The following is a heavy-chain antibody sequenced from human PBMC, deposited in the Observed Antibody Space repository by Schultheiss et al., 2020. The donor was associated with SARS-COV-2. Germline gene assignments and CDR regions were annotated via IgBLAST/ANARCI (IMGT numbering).Heavy chain of an antibody. CDR2: ISSSSSYI. J-gene: IGHJ4*02. D-gene: IGHD6-19*01. CDR3: ARDVSLSSGWYGSAIGSDY. V-gene: IGHV3-21*01. CDR1: GFTFSSYA. Sequence: GGSLRLSCAASGFTFSSYAMSWVRQAPGKGLEWVSSISSSSSYIYYADSVKGRFTISRDNAKNSLYLQMNSLRAEDTAVYYCARDVSLSSGWYGSAIGSDYWGQGTLVTVSS.